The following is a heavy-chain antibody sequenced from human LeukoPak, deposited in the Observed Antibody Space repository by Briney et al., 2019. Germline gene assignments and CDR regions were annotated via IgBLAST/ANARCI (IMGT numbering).Heavy chain of an antibody. D-gene: IGHD6-13*01. CDR3: ASWYSSNWYYFDY. J-gene: IGHJ4*02. CDR1: GGSISSYY. V-gene: IGHV4-59*08. CDR2: IYYSGST. Sequence: SETLSLTCTVSGGSISSYYWSWIRQPPGKGLEWIGYIYYSGSTNYNPSLKSRVTISVDTSKNQFSLKLSSVTAADTAVYYCASWYSSNWYYFDYWGQGTLVTVYS.